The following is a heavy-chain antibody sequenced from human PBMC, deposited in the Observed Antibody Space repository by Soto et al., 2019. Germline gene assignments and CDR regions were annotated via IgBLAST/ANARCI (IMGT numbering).Heavy chain of an antibody. V-gene: IGHV3-9*01. CDR3: AKDGGHCSGVDCFFDT. J-gene: IGHJ4*02. D-gene: IGHD2-21*02. Sequence: EVQLVESGGGLVQPGRSLRLSCAASGFNFDAYAMHWVRQAPGKGLEWVSGLKWNGDNVGYADSVRGRFTISRDNGKNSLYLQMNSLRVEDTAFYYCAKDGGHCSGVDCFFDTWGQGTLVTVSS. CDR2: LKWNGDNV. CDR1: GFNFDAYA.